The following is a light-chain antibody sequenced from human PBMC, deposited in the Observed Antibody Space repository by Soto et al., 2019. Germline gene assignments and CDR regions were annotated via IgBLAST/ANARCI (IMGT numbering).Light chain of an antibody. CDR2: DVS. CDR3: SSYTSGSTYV. CDR1: SSDVGGYDY. V-gene: IGLV2-14*01. J-gene: IGLJ1*01. Sequence: QSVLTQPASVSGSPGQSITISCTGTSSDVGGYDYVSWYQHHPGRAPKLMIYDVSNRPSGVSNRFSGAKSDNTASLTISGLQAEDEADYSCSSYTSGSTYVFGNGTKVTVL.